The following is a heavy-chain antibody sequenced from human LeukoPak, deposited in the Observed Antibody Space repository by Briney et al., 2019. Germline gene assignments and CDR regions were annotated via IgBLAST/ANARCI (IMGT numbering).Heavy chain of an antibody. CDR3: ARGEGNVWLGEAMYYFDF. J-gene: IGHJ4*02. Sequence: SETLSLTCTVSGGSISSSSYYWGWIRQPPGKGLEWIGYIYYSGSTNYNPSLKSRVTISVDTSKNQFSLKLSSVTAADTAVYYCARGEGNVWLGEAMYYFDFWGQGTLVTVSS. V-gene: IGHV4-61*05. D-gene: IGHD3-10*01. CDR2: IYYSGST. CDR1: GGSISSSSYY.